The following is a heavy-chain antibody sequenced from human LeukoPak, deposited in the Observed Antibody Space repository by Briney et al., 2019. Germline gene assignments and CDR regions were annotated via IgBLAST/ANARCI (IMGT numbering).Heavy chain of an antibody. CDR3: ARDDNYYGSGSYFD. CDR1: GFTFSSYG. Sequence: PGGSLRLSCAASGFTFSSYGMSWVRQAPGKGLEWVSVIYSGGSTYYADSVKGRFTISRDNSKNTLYLQMNSLRAEDTAVYYCARDDNYYGSGSYFDWGQGTLVTVSS. J-gene: IGHJ4*02. D-gene: IGHD3-10*01. CDR2: IYSGGST. V-gene: IGHV3-53*01.